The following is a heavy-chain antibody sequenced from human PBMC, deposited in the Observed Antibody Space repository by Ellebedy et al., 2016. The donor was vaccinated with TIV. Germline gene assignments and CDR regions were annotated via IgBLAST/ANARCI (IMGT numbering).Heavy chain of an antibody. D-gene: IGHD1-7*01. V-gene: IGHV3-11*01. CDR1: GFSFGSYY. Sequence: PGGSLRLSCGASGFSFGSYYMTWIRQPPGKGLEWVSFISESGATTYYADSVRGRFTVTRDNAENSLFLQMNSLRHDATAVYYCARRHPGTTTVNAFDIWGQGTLVAVSS. CDR3: ARRHPGTTTVNAFDI. J-gene: IGHJ3*02. CDR2: ISESGATT.